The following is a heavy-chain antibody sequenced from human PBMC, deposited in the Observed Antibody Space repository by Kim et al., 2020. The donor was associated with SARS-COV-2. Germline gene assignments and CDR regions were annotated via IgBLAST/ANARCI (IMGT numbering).Heavy chain of an antibody. CDR3: AKAPRGGAAAGTYFDY. V-gene: IGHV3-23*01. Sequence: SVKGRFTISRDNSKNTLYLQMNSLRAEDTAVYYCAKAPRGGAAAGTYFDYWGQGTLVTVSS. J-gene: IGHJ4*02. D-gene: IGHD6-13*01.